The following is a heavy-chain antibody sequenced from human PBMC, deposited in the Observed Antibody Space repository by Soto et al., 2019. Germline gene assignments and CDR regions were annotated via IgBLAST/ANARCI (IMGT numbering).Heavy chain of an antibody. CDR2: IYYSGST. CDR1: GGSISSGGYY. CDR3: ARQNPPGYYYYAMDV. J-gene: IGHJ6*02. V-gene: IGHV4-31*03. Sequence: PSETLSLTCTASGGSISSGGYYWNWIRQHPGKGLEWIGYIYYSGSTYYNPSLKSRVTISVDTSKNQFSLKLSSVTAADTAVYYCARQNPPGYYYYAMDVWGQGTTVTVSS.